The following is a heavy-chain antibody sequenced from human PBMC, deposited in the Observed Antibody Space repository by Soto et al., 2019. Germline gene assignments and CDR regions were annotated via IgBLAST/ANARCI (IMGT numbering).Heavy chain of an antibody. V-gene: IGHV1-46*01. CDR1: GYTFTSYY. CDR2: INPSGGST. Sequence: ASVKVSCKASGYTFTSYYMHWVRQAPGQGLEWMGIINPSGGSTSYAQKFQGRVTMTRDTSTSTAYMELSSLRSEDTAVYYCARGRAPILEPQAPTDYWGQGTLVTVSS. CDR3: ARGRAPILEPQAPTDY. D-gene: IGHD1-1*01. J-gene: IGHJ4*02.